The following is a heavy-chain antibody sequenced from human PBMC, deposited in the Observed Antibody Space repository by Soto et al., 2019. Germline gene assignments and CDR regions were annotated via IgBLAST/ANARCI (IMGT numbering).Heavy chain of an antibody. CDR3: AKDPNDRQLWLYYFDY. CDR2: ISGSGGST. V-gene: IGHV3-23*01. J-gene: IGHJ4*02. CDR1: GFTFSSYA. D-gene: IGHD5-18*01. Sequence: EVQLLESGGGLVQPGGSLRLSCAASGFTFSSYAMSWVRQAPGKGLEWVSAISGSGGSTYYADSVKGRFTISRDNSKNTLYLQMNSLRAEDTAVYYCAKDPNDRQLWLYYFDYWGQGTLVTVSS.